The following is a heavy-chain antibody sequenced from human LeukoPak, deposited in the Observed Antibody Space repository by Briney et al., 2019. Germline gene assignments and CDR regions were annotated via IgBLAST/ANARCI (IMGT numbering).Heavy chain of an antibody. J-gene: IGHJ5*02. V-gene: IGHV1-8*01. Sequence: GASVKVSCKASGYTFTSYDINWVRQATGQGLEWMGWMNPNSGNTGYAQKFQGRVTMTRNTSISTAYMELSSLRSEDTAVYYCARGHKTTIFGVVIIRGVWFGPWGQGTLVTVSS. CDR3: ARGHKTTIFGVVIIRGVWFGP. CDR1: GYTFTSYD. D-gene: IGHD3-3*01. CDR2: MNPNSGNT.